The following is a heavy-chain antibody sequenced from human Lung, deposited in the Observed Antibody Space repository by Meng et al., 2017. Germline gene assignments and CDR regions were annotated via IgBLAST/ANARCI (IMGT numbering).Heavy chain of an antibody. D-gene: IGHD6-25*01. V-gene: IGHV3-21*01. CDR1: GFTFSSHT. J-gene: IGHJ4*02. Sequence: EVQLVESGGGLVKPGGSLRLSCAASGFTFSSHTMNWVRQAPGKGLEWVSSISSRNIYIYYADSVKGRFTISRDNAKNSLYLQMNSLRAEDTAVYYCARDFSAAMRFDYWGQGTLVTVSS. CDR2: ISSRNIYI. CDR3: ARDFSAAMRFDY.